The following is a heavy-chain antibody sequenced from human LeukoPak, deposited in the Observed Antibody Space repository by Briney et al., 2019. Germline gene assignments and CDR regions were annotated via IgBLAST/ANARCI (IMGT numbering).Heavy chain of an antibody. Sequence: SETLSLTCTVSGGSISSGSYYWSWIRQPAGKGLEWIGRIYTSGSTNYNPSLKSRVTISVDTSKNQFSLKLSSVTAADTAVYYCARDQYPWNYSWFDPWGQGTLVTVSS. CDR1: GGSISSGSYY. V-gene: IGHV4-61*02. CDR3: ARDQYPWNYSWFDP. CDR2: IYTSGST. D-gene: IGHD1-7*01. J-gene: IGHJ5*02.